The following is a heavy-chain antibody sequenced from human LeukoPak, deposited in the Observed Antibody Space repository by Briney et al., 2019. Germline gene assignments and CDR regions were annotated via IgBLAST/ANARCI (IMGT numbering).Heavy chain of an antibody. D-gene: IGHD3-22*01. J-gene: IGHJ4*02. Sequence: GGSLRLSCAASGFTFSNYAMHWVRQAPGKGLEWVALISFDGTIKYYADSVKGRFTISRDNSKNTLYLQMNSLRAEDTAVYYCARGAYYDSSGYLYYWGQGTLVTVSS. V-gene: IGHV3-30*04. CDR1: GFTFSNYA. CDR3: ARGAYYDSSGYLYY. CDR2: ISFDGTIK.